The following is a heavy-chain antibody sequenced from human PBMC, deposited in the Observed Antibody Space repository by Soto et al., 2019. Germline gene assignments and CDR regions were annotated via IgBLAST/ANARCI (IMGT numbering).Heavy chain of an antibody. V-gene: IGHV3-30*18. Sequence: QVQLVESGGGVVQPGGSLGLSCAASGFVFSDYGMHWVRQAPGKGLEWVATVSYDGSNKFYADSVRGRFTISRDNPQNTHLQMRTLFLQMNSLKAEDTAVYYCAKDRDYSSGIELWGKANLVTVSS. CDR1: GFVFSDYG. CDR2: VSYDGSNK. CDR3: AKDRDYSSGIEL. D-gene: IGHD3-10*01. J-gene: IGHJ4*02.